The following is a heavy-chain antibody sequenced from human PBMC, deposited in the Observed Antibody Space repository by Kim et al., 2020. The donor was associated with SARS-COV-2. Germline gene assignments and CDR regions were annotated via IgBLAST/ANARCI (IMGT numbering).Heavy chain of an antibody. Sequence: SSGSTTFYADSVKGRFTISRDNSNNMLFLQMSSLRAEDTAVYYCTIDGGSWGKGTTVTVSS. D-gene: IGHD2-15*01. V-gene: IGHV3-23*01. CDR3: TIDGGS. CDR2: SSGSTT. J-gene: IGHJ6*03.